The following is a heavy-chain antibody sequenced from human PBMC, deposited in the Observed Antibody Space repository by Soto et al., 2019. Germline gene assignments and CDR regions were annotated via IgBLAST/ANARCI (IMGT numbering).Heavy chain of an antibody. CDR3: AKRCGSGSYRDFNSYHGMDI. CDR1: RFTFRNYG. CDR2: ISPTGEQR. Sequence: GGSLRLSCAASRFTFRNYGMSWIRQGPGKGLEWFSGISPTGEQRFYVDSVKGRFFISRDKSQNTLSLEMRNLRADDTAVYYCAKRCGSGSYRDFNSYHGMDIWGQGTSVTVSS. J-gene: IGHJ6*02. V-gene: IGHV3-23*01. D-gene: IGHD3-10*01.